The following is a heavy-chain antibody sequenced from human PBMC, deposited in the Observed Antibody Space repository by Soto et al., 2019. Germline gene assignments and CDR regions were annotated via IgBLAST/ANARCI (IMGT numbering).Heavy chain of an antibody. J-gene: IGHJ5*02. CDR2: ISYDGSNK. V-gene: IGHV3-30*18. CDR3: AKSPQWELLGWFDP. CDR1: GFTFSGYG. Sequence: PGGSLRLSCAASGFTFSGYGMHWVRQAPGKGLEWVAVISYDGSNKYYADSVKGRFTISRDNSKNTLYLQMNSLRAEDTAVYYCAKSPQWELLGWFDPWRQGTLVTVSS. D-gene: IGHD1-26*01.